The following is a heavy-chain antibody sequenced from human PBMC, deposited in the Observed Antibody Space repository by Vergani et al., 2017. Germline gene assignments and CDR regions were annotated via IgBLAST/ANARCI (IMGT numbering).Heavy chain of an antibody. V-gene: IGHV4-61*01. Sequence: QVQLQESGPGLVKPSETLSLTCTVSGGSVSSGSYYWSWIRQPPGKGLEWIGYIYYSGSTNYNPSLKSRVTISVDTSKHQFSLKLSSVTAADTAVYYCAREEGDSSSWYGASYFDYWGQGTLVTVSS. CDR3: AREEGDSSSWYGASYFDY. CDR2: IYYSGST. J-gene: IGHJ4*02. CDR1: GGSVSSGSYY. D-gene: IGHD6-13*01.